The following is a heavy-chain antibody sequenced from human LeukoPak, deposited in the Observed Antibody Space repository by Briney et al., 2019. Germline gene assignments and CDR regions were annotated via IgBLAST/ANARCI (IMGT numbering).Heavy chain of an antibody. V-gene: IGHV3-30*04. CDR1: GFTFSSYA. CDR2: ISYDGSNK. CDR3: ARTQYYYDSSGYLAY. J-gene: IGHJ4*02. Sequence: QPGGSLRPSCAASGFTFSSYAMHWVRQAPGKGLEWVAVISYDGSNKYYADSVKGRFTISRDNSKNTLYLQMNSLRAEDTAVYYCARTQYYYDSSGYLAYWGQGTLVTVSP. D-gene: IGHD3-22*01.